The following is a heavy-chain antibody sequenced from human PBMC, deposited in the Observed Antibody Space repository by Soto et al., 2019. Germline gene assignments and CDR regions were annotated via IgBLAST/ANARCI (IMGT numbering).Heavy chain of an antibody. CDR3: ARDRGYSGYDSRIAVAGHFDY. CDR1: GYTFTSYG. J-gene: IGHJ4*02. CDR2: ISAYNGNT. D-gene: IGHD5-12*01. Sequence: ASVKVSCKASGYTFTSYGISWVRQAPGQGLEWMGWISAYNGNTNYAQKLQGRVTMTTDTSTSTAYMELRSLRSDDTAVYYCARDRGYSGYDSRIAVAGHFDYWGQGTLVTVSS. V-gene: IGHV1-18*01.